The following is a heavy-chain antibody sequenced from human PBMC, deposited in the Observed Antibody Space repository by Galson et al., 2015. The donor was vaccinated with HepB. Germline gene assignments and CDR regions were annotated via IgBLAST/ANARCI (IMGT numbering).Heavy chain of an antibody. Sequence: SLRLSCAASGFTFSSYAMSWVRQAPGKGLEWVSAISGSGGSTYYADSVKGRFTISRDNSKNTLYLQMNSLRAEDTAVYYCAKREGWYDAFDIWGQGTMVTVSS. V-gene: IGHV3-23*01. CDR1: GFTFSSYA. D-gene: IGHD6-19*01. CDR2: ISGSGGST. CDR3: AKREGWYDAFDI. J-gene: IGHJ3*02.